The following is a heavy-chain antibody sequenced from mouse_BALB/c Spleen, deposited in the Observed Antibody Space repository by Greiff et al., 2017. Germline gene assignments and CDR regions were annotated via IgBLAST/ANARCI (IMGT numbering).Heavy chain of an antibody. Sequence: EVQLVESGGGLVQPGGSLKLSCAASGFTFSSYGMSWVRQTPDKRLELVATINSNGGSTYYPDSVKGRFTISRDNAKNTLYLQMSSLKSEDTAMYYCAKERTGRVFDYWGQGTTLTVSS. D-gene: IGHD4-1*01. CDR2: INSNGGST. J-gene: IGHJ2*01. CDR1: GFTFSSYG. V-gene: IGHV5-6-3*01. CDR3: AKERTGRVFDY.